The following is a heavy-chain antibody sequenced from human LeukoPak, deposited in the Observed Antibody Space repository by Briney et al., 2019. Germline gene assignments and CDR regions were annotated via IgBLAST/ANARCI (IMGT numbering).Heavy chain of an antibody. CDR1: GFTFSSYA. CDR3: AKDGSDLDYRAYYFDY. V-gene: IGHV3-23*01. CDR2: ISGSGGTI. J-gene: IGHJ4*02. D-gene: IGHD1-26*01. Sequence: PGGSLRLSCAASGFTFSSYAMSWVRQAPGKGLEWVSGISGSGGTIHYADSVKGRFTISRDNSKNTLYLQMNSLRAEDTAIYYCAKDGSDLDYRAYYFDYWGQGTLVTVSS.